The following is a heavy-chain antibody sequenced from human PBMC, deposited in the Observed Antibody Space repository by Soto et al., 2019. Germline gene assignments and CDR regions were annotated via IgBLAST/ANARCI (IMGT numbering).Heavy chain of an antibody. CDR3: AKGVEEGGIT. CDR1: GFTFSSYG. V-gene: IGHV3-23*04. D-gene: IGHD3-16*01. Sequence: VQLVESGGGVVQPGRSLRLSCAASGFTFSSYGMHWVRQAPGKGLEWVSAISGSGGSTYYADSVKGRFTISRDNSKNTLYLQMNSLRAEDTAVYYCAKGVEEGGITWGQGTLVTVSS. J-gene: IGHJ4*02. CDR2: ISGSGGST.